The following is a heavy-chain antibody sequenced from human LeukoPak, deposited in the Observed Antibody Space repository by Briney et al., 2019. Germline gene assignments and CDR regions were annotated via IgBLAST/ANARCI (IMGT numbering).Heavy chain of an antibody. D-gene: IGHD3-16*01. Sequence: PSETLSLTCTVSGGSISTSNYYWGWIRQPPGKGLEWIGNIFYSGSTYYSPSVKSRVTISVDTSKNQFSLKLSSVTAADTAVYYCAREKGGWFDPWGQGTLVTVSS. V-gene: IGHV4-39*07. J-gene: IGHJ5*02. CDR1: GGSISTSNYY. CDR3: AREKGGWFDP. CDR2: IFYSGST.